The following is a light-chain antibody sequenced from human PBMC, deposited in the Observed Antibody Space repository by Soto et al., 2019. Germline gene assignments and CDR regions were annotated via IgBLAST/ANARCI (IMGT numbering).Light chain of an antibody. V-gene: IGLV2-8*01. CDR1: SSDVGGYNY. CDR2: EVS. Sequence: QSALTQPPSASGSPGQSVTISCTGTSSDVGGYNYVSWYQQHPGRAPKLMIYEVSKRPSGVPDRFSGSKSGNTASLTVSGLQAEDEAGYYCSSYAGSNNFEVFGTGTKVTVL. CDR3: SSYAGSNNFEV. J-gene: IGLJ1*01.